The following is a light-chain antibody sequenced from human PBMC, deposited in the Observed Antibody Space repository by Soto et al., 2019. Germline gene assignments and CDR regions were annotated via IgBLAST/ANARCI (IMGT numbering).Light chain of an antibody. V-gene: IGKV1-5*01. J-gene: IGKJ1*01. CDR1: QSISSW. CDR2: DAS. Sequence: DIQMTRSLATLSASVGDRVTITCRASQSISSWVAWYQQKPGKAPKLLIYDASSLESGVPSRFSGSGSGTEFTLTISSLQPDDFATYYCQQYNSYSPWTFGQGTKVDI. CDR3: QQYNSYSPWT.